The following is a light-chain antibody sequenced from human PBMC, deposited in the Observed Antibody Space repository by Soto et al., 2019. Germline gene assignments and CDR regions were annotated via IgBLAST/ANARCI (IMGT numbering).Light chain of an antibody. Sequence: EIVLTQSPGTLSLSPGERTTLSCRASQSVGNNLAWYQQKPGQAPRLLIYGASSRATGIPDRFSGSGSGTDFTLTISRLEPEDFAVYYCQQYGSSPGTFGQGTKVDIK. J-gene: IGKJ1*01. CDR2: GAS. CDR3: QQYGSSPGT. V-gene: IGKV3-20*01. CDR1: QSVGNN.